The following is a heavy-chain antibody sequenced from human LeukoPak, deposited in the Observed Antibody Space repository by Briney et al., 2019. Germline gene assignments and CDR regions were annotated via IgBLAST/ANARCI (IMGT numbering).Heavy chain of an antibody. CDR1: GASISSNNY. CDR3: ARIDDGGGYSPPFDY. J-gene: IGHJ4*02. D-gene: IGHD3-22*01. V-gene: IGHV4-4*02. CDR2: IYHSGST. Sequence: SGTLSLTCAVSGASISSNNYWSWVRQPPGRGLEWIGDIYHSGSTNYNPSLKSRVTISVDKSNNQFSLDLDSVTSADTAVYFCARIDDGGGYSPPFDYWGQGTLVTVSS.